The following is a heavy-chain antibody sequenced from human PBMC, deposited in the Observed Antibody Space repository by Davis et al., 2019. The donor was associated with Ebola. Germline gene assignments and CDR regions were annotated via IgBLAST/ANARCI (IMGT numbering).Heavy chain of an antibody. CDR3: ARGHNYAHEY. CDR1: GYTFTTHG. CDR2: ITTYNDNT. J-gene: IGHJ4*02. Sequence: ASVKVSCKASGYTFTTHGISWVRQAPGQGLEWMGWITTYNDNTLYAQKFQGRVTMTTGTSPSTAYMELRSLRYDDTADYYCARGHNYAHEYWGQGTLVTVSS. D-gene: IGHD4-11*01. V-gene: IGHV1-18*01.